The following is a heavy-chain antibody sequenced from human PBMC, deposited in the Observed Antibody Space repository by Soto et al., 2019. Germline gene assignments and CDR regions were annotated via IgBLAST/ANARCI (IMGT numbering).Heavy chain of an antibody. CDR2: ISGPSIYI. CDR3: ARVFRNGFNV. V-gene: IGHV3-21*01. D-gene: IGHD2-8*01. Sequence: EVQLVESGGGLVKPGGSLRLSCVASGFTFSGYSINWVRQAPGKGLEWVSYISGPSIYIYYADSVKGRFTISRDNAKSAVYLQMNSLRAEDTAVYYCARVFRNGFNVWGQGTTVGVSS. CDR1: GFTFSGYS. J-gene: IGHJ6*02.